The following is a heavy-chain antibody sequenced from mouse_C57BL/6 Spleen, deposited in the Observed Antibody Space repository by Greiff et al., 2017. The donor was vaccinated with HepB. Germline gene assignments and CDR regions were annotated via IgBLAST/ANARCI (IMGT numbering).Heavy chain of an antibody. CDR3: ARSYESSRDY. Sequence: QVQLQQSGAELLKPGASVKLSCKATGYTFTGYWIEWVKQRPGHGLEWIGEILPGSGSTNYNEKFKGKATFTADTSSNTAYMQRSSLTPEDSAIYYCARSYESSRDYWGQGTTLTVSS. J-gene: IGHJ2*01. V-gene: IGHV1-9*01. CDR2: ILPGSGST. D-gene: IGHD2-12*01. CDR1: GYTFTGYW.